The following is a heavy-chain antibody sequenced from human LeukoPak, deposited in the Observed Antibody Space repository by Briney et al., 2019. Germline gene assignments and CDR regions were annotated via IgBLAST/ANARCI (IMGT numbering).Heavy chain of an antibody. CDR2: ISSSGSTI. V-gene: IGHV3-11*04. D-gene: IGHD3-16*02. Sequence: PGGSLRLSCAASGFTFSDYYMSWIRQAPGKGLEWVSYISSSGSTIYYADSVKGRFTISRDNAKNTLYLQMNSLRAEDTAVYYCARATYDYVWGSYRYDFDFDYWGQGTLVTVSS. CDR3: ARATYDYVWGSYRYDFDFDY. J-gene: IGHJ4*02. CDR1: GFTFSDYY.